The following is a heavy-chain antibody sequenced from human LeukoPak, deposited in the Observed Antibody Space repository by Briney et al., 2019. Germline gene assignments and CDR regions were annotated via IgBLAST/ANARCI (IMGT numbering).Heavy chain of an antibody. J-gene: IGHJ4*02. CDR2: ITSSSSYI. CDR3: ARDQPYYIDY. Sequence: GGSLRLFCAASGFTFSSYSMNWVRQAPGKGLEWVSSITSSSSYIHYADSVKARFTISRHHAKNSLYLQMNSLRAEDTAVYYCARDQPYYIDYWGQGTLVTVSS. V-gene: IGHV3-21*01. CDR1: GFTFSSYS.